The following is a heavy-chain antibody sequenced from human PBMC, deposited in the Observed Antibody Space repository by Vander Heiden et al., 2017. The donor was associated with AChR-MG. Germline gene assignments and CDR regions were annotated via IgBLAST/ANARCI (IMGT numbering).Heavy chain of an antibody. CDR2: ISGSGGST. CDR1: GFTFSSYA. V-gene: IGHV3-23*01. CDR3: AKPYDCWRGGRFDP. Sequence: EVQLLESGGGLVQPGGSLRLSCAASGFTFSSYAMSWVRQAPGKGLEWVSAISGSGGSTYYADSVKGRFTISRDNSKNTLYLQMKSMRAEDTAVYYCAKPYDCWRGGRFDPWGHGTLVTVSS. D-gene: IGHD3-3*01. J-gene: IGHJ5*02.